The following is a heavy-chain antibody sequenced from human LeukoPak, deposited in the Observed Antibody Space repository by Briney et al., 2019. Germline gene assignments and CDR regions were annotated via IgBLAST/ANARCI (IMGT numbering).Heavy chain of an antibody. CDR2: ISAYNVNT. J-gene: IGHJ6*03. CDR3: AREGTKLPWFGELRITRYYYYYMDV. CDR1: GYTFTSYG. Sequence: ASVKVSCKASGYTFTSYGISWVRQAPGQGLEWMGWISAYNVNTNYAQKLQGRVTMTTDTSTSTAYMELGSLRSDDTAVYYCAREGTKLPWFGELRITRYYYYYMDVWGKGTTVTISS. V-gene: IGHV1-18*01. D-gene: IGHD3-10*01.